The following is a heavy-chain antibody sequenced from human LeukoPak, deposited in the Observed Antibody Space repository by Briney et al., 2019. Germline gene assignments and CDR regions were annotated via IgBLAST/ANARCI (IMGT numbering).Heavy chain of an antibody. CDR1: GFTFSNSG. J-gene: IGHJ4*02. Sequence: GRSLRLSCAASGFTFSNSGMHWVRQTPGKGLEWVAVISYDGSNKYYADSVKGRFTISRGNSKNTLYLQMNSLRAEDTAVYYCAKEHPYGDYGPFDYWGQGTLVTVSS. D-gene: IGHD4-17*01. CDR3: AKEHPYGDYGPFDY. CDR2: ISYDGSNK. V-gene: IGHV3-30*18.